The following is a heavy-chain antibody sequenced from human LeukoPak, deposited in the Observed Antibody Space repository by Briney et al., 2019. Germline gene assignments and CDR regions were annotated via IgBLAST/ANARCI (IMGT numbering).Heavy chain of an antibody. Sequence: GGSLRLSCAASGFTFSDYYMGRIRQAPGKGLEWVSCISSSSSYTNYAESVKGRFTISRDNAKNSLYLQINSLRAEDTAVYYCARYYYGSGSYYPIHYWGQGTLVTVST. J-gene: IGHJ4*02. CDR2: ISSSSSYT. D-gene: IGHD3-10*01. CDR3: ARYYYGSGSYYPIHY. CDR1: GFTFSDYY. V-gene: IGHV3-11*06.